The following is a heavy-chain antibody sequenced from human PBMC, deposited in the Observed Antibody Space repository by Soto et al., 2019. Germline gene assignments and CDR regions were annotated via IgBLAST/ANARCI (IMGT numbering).Heavy chain of an antibody. CDR3: ARGGVGYCWTICCPLLDY. CDR2: INPGGSS. V-gene: IGHV4-34*01. Sequence: SETLSLTCAVYGGSFSGYYWSWIRQPPGKGLEWIGEINPGGSSNHNPSLKSRVTISVDRSKNQFSLRLSSVTAADTAVYYCARGGVGYCWTICCPLLDYWGQGALVTVSS. CDR1: GGSFSGYY. J-gene: IGHJ4*02. D-gene: IGHD2-15*01.